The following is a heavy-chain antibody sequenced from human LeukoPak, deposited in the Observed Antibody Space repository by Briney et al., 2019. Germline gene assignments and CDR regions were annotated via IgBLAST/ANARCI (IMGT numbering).Heavy chain of an antibody. CDR3: ARALVVPAAPDLYYYYGMDV. J-gene: IGHJ6*02. Sequence: ASVKVSCKAPGYTFTGYYMHWVRQAPGQGLEWMGWINPNSGGTNYAQKFQGRVTMTRDTSISTAYMELSRLRSDDTAVYYCARALVVPAAPDLYYYYGMDVWGQGTTVTVSS. D-gene: IGHD2-2*01. V-gene: IGHV1-2*02. CDR1: GYTFTGYY. CDR2: INPNSGGT.